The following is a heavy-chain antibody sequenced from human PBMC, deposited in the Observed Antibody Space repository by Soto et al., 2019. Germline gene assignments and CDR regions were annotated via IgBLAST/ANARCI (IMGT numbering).Heavy chain of an antibody. J-gene: IGHJ6*02. CDR1: GGTFSSYA. Sequence: QVQLVQSGAEVKKPGSSVKVSCKASGGTFSSYAISWVRQAPGQGLEWMGGIIPIFGTANYAQKFQGRVTIAADESTSTAYMELSSLRSEDTAVYYCAREGGSGNYRYYAMDVWGQGTTVTVSS. CDR2: IIPIFGTA. D-gene: IGHD3-10*01. V-gene: IGHV1-69*12. CDR3: AREGGSGNYRYYAMDV.